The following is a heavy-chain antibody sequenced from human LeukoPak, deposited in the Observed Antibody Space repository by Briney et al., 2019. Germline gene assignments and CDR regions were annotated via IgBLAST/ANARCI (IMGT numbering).Heavy chain of an antibody. V-gene: IGHV4-4*07. CDR2: IYTSGRT. J-gene: IGHJ4*02. D-gene: IGHD3-22*01. CDR1: GGSLSSYY. Sequence: PSETLPLTCTVSGGSLSSYYWSWIRQPAGKGLEWIGPIYTSGRTNSNPSPTNRATMSVDTSKYQFSLKLSSVTAADTVVYYCARGDYYDSSGYYYLDYGGQGTLVTVSS. CDR3: ARGDYYDSSGYYYLDY.